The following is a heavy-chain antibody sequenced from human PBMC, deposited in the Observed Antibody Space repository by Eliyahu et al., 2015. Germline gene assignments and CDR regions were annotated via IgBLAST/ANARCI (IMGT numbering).Heavy chain of an antibody. V-gene: IGHV1-69*01. Sequence: QVQLVQSGAEVKKPGSSVKVSCKASGXTFSTHAFSWVRQAPGQGLEWMGGITPXFGTGNYAQKFQGRVTITADESTSTTYMELNSLRSEDTAVYYCARPSADNSDISKPFAYWGQGTLVTVSS. D-gene: IGHD6-19*01. CDR1: GXTFSTHA. CDR2: ITPXFGTG. J-gene: IGHJ4*02. CDR3: ARPSADNSDISKPFAY.